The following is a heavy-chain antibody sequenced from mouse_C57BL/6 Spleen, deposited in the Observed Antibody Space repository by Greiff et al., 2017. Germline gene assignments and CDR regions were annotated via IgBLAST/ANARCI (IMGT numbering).Heavy chain of an antibody. Sequence: VQLQQSGAELVKPGASVKLSCTASGFNIKDYYMHWVKQRTEQGLEWIGRIDPEAGATKYAPKFQGKATITADTSSNTAYLQLSSLTSEDTAVYYCARCYWDRGYFGGWGKGTTLTVAS. CDR2: IDPEAGAT. D-gene: IGHD4-1*01. V-gene: IGHV14-2*01. CDR3: ARCYWDRGYFGG. J-gene: IGHJ2*01. CDR1: GFNIKDYY.